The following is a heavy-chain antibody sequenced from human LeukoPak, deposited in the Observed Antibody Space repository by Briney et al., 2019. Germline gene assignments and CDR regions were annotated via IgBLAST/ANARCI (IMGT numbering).Heavy chain of an antibody. Sequence: ASVKVSCKASGYTFTSYGISWVRLAPGQGHEWMGWISAYNGNTNYAQKLQGRVTMTTDTSTSTAYMELRSLRSDDTAVYYCARVVSYSSTSCYSGDNWFDPWGQGTLVTVSS. V-gene: IGHV1-18*01. D-gene: IGHD2-2*02. CDR2: ISAYNGNT. J-gene: IGHJ5*02. CDR1: GYTFTSYG. CDR3: ARVVSYSSTSCYSGDNWFDP.